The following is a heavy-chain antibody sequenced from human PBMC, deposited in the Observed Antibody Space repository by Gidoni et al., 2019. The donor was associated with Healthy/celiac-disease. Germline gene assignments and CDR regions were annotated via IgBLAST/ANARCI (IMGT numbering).Heavy chain of an antibody. V-gene: IGHV3-33*01. Sequence: QVQLVESGGGVVQPGRSLRLSCAASGFTFSSYGMHWVRQAPGKGLEWVAVIWYDGSNKYYADSVKGRFTISRDNSKNTLYLQMNSLRAEDTAVYYCARDIVVVPAAMGGIDYWGQGTLVTVSS. J-gene: IGHJ4*02. CDR1: GFTFSSYG. CDR2: IWYDGSNK. D-gene: IGHD2-2*01. CDR3: ARDIVVVPAAMGGIDY.